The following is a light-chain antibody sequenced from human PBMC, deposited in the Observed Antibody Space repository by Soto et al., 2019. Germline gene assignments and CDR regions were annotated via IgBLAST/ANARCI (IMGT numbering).Light chain of an antibody. CDR1: SSDVGGYNY. CDR2: DVS. Sequence: QSVLTQPRSVSGSPGQSVTISCTGTSSDVGGYNYVSWYQQHPGNAPKLMIYDVSKRPSGVPDRFSGSKSGNTASLTISGLQAEDEADYYCCSYAGSYTHYVFGTGTKVTVL. CDR3: CSYAGSYTHYV. V-gene: IGLV2-11*01. J-gene: IGLJ1*01.